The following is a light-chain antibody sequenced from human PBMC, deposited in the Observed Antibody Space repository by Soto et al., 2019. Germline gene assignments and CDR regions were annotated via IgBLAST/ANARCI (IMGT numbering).Light chain of an antibody. CDR2: AAS. J-gene: IGKJ5*01. CDR3: QYYGNSRIT. V-gene: IGKV3-20*01. CDR1: QTVNSDY. Sequence: EIVLTHCPGTLSLAPGERATLSCRASQTVNSDYLTWYQQKPGQAPRLLIYAASSGATGIPDRFSGSGSETDFTLTINRLEPEDFAVYYCQYYGNSRITFGQGTRLEIK.